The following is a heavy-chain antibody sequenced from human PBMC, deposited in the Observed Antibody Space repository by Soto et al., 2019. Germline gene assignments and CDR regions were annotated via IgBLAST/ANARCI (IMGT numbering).Heavy chain of an antibody. CDR3: ARHVVYAKLSYYGMDV. V-gene: IGHV5-10-1*01. J-gene: IGHJ6*02. D-gene: IGHD2-8*02. Sequence: GESLKISCKGSGYSFTSYWISWVRQMPGKGLEWLGRIDPSDSYTNYSPSFQGHVTISADKSISTAYLQWSSLKASDTAMYYCARHVVYAKLSYYGMDVWGQGTAVTVSS. CDR1: GYSFTSYW. CDR2: IDPSDSYT.